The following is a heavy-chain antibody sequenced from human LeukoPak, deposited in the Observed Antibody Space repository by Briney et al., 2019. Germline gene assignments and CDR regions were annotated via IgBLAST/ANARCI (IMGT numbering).Heavy chain of an antibody. CDR3: ARGLIVVVPAAWYNWFDP. D-gene: IGHD2-2*01. CDR1: GYTFTGYY. V-gene: IGHV1-2*02. CDR2: VNPNSGGT. Sequence: ASVEVSCKASGYTFTGYYMHWVRQAPGQGLEWMGWVNPNSGGTNYAQKFQGRVTMTRDTSISTAYMELSRLRSDDTAVYYCARGLIVVVPAAWYNWFDPWGQGTLVTVSS. J-gene: IGHJ5*02.